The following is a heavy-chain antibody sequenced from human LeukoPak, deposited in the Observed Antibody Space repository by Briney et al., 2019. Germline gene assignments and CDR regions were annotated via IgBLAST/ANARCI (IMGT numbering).Heavy chain of an antibody. CDR2: IYSGGST. Sequence: GGSLRLSCAASGFTVSSNYMSWVRQAPGKGLEWVSVIYSGGSTYYADSVKGRFTISRDNSKNTLYLQMNSLRAEDTAVYYCANLQEWELLDAFDIWGQGTMVTVSP. CDR3: ANLQEWELLDAFDI. J-gene: IGHJ3*02. D-gene: IGHD1-26*01. V-gene: IGHV3-53*05. CDR1: GFTVSSNY.